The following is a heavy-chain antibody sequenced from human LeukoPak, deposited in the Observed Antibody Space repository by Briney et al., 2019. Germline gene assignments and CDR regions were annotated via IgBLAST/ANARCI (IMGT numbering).Heavy chain of an antibody. CDR2: ISGSGGSI. Sequence: PGGSLRLSCAASGFIFSDYAMSWARQAPGKGLEWVSSISGSGGSIYDADSVKGRFTISRDNSKNTLYLQMNSLRAEDTAVYYCAKTKAFTSGFPLDFWGQGTLVTVSS. J-gene: IGHJ4*02. CDR1: GFIFSDYA. D-gene: IGHD3-22*01. CDR3: AKTKAFTSGFPLDF. V-gene: IGHV3-23*01.